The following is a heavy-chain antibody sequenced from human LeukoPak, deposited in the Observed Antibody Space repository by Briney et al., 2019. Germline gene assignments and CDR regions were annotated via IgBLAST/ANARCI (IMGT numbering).Heavy chain of an antibody. CDR1: GGSISNYY. Sequence: PSETLSLTCTVSGGSISNYYWSWIRQPAGKGLEWIWRIYSSGSTEYNPSLKSRVTMSVDTSKNQFSLKLSSVTAADAAVYYCARDPSTVAGYFDYWGQGTLVTVSS. V-gene: IGHV4-4*07. J-gene: IGHJ4*02. CDR2: IYSSGST. D-gene: IGHD6-19*01. CDR3: ARDPSTVAGYFDY.